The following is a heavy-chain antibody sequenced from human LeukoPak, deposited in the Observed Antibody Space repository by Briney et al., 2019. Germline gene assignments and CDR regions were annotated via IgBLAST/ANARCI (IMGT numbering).Heavy chain of an antibody. CDR2: INQGGSEK. CDR3: ARGRQVLYYYYYYGMDV. CDR1: GFTFSSYW. D-gene: IGHD3-16*01. Sequence: GGSLRLSCAASGFTFSSYWMSWVRQAPEKGLEWVANINQGGSEKYYVDSVKGRFTISRDNAKNSLYLQMNSLRAEDTAVYYCARGRQVLYYYYYYGMDVWGQGTTVTASS. J-gene: IGHJ6*02. V-gene: IGHV3-7*01.